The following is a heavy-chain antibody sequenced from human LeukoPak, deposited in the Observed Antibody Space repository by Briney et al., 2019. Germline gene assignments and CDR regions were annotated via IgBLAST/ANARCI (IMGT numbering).Heavy chain of an antibody. Sequence: PGRSLSLSCAASGFAFNTYAMHWVRQAPGQGLEWVALIWHDGSHKFYSNSVRGQFTISRDNSKNTVSLQMNNLRPEDTAVYYCAREIFGSGSSPDFWGQGTLVTVSS. CDR2: IWHDGSHK. V-gene: IGHV3-33*01. CDR1: GFAFNTYA. D-gene: IGHD3-10*01. CDR3: AREIFGSGSSPDF. J-gene: IGHJ4*02.